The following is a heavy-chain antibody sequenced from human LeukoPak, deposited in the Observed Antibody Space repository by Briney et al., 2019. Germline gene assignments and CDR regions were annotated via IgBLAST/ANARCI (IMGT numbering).Heavy chain of an antibody. CDR1: GYTFTSYD. Sequence: ASVKVSCKASGYTFTSYDMNWVRQATGQGLEWLGWMNPNSGNTGYAQNFQGRVTMTMNTSITTAYMELSSPRSEDTAVYYCARALSWTTESYYYMDVWGKGTTVTVSS. V-gene: IGHV1-8*01. CDR3: ARALSWTTESYYYMDV. CDR2: MNPNSGNT. D-gene: IGHD3/OR15-3a*01. J-gene: IGHJ6*03.